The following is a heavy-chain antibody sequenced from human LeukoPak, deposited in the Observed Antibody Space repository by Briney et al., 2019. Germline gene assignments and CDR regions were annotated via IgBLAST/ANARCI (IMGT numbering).Heavy chain of an antibody. CDR1: GGSISSGDYY. V-gene: IGHV4-30-4*01. CDR2: IYYSGST. D-gene: IGHD3-10*01. CDR3: AREWFGDNWFDP. J-gene: IGHJ5*02. Sequence: KTSQTLSLTCTVSGGSISSGDYYWSWIRQPPGKGLEWIGYIYYSGSTYYNPSLKSRVTISVDTSKNQFSLKLSPVTAADTAVYYCAREWFGDNWFDPWGQGTLVTVSS.